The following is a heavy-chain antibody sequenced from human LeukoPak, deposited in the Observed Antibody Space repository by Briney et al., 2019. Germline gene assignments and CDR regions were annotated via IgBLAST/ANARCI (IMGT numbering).Heavy chain of an antibody. CDR3: AKDQIGSDIVATIDY. J-gene: IGHJ4*02. V-gene: IGHV3-23*01. CDR2: ISGSGGST. D-gene: IGHD5-12*01. CDR1: GFTFSSYA. Sequence: SGGSLRLSCAASGFTFSSYAMRWVRQAPGKGLEWVSAISGSGGSTYYADSVKGRFTISRDNSKNTLYLQMNSLRAEDTAVYYCAKDQIGSDIVATIDYWGQGTLVTVSS.